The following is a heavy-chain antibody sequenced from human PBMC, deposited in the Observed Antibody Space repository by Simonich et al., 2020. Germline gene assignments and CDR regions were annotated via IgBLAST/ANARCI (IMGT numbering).Heavy chain of an antibody. CDR1: GYTFTGYY. CDR3: ARDPVVPAAIRNAFDI. CDR2: THPKRGGK. Sequence: QVQLVQSGAEVKKPGASVKVSCKASGYTFTGYYMHWVRQAPGQGLEGLGRTHPKRGGKNYAQKFQGRGTMTRDTSISTAYMELSRLRSDDTAVYYCARDPVVPAAIRNAFDIWGQGTMVTVSS. J-gene: IGHJ3*02. D-gene: IGHD2-2*01. V-gene: IGHV1-2*02.